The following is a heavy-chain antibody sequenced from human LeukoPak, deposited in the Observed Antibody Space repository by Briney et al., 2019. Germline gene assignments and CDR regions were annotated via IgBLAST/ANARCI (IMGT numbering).Heavy chain of an antibody. D-gene: IGHD6-13*01. V-gene: IGHV3-30*04. CDR3: ASGRGRYSSSTC. Sequence: GRSLRLSCAASGFTFSSYAMHWVRQAPGKGLEWVAVISYDGSNKYYADSVKGRFTISRDNSKNTLYLQMNSLRAEDTAVYYCASGRGRYSSSTCWGQGTLVTVSS. CDR1: GFTFSSYA. CDR2: ISYDGSNK. J-gene: IGHJ4*02.